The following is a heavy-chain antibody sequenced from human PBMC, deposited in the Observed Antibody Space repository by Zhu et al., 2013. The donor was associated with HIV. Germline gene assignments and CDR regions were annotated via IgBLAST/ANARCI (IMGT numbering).Heavy chain of an antibody. D-gene: IGHD5-12*01. CDR3: ARVRSGYDSPYYYYGMDV. V-gene: IGHV1-69*02. J-gene: IGHJ6*02. CDR2: IIPILGIA. Sequence: QVQLVQSGAEVKKPGSSVKVSCKASGGTFSSYTISWVRQAPGQGLEWMGRIIPILGIANYAQKFQGRVTITADKSTSTAYMELSSLRSEDTAVYYCARVRSGYDSPYYYYGMDVWGQGTTVTVSS. CDR1: GGTFSSYT.